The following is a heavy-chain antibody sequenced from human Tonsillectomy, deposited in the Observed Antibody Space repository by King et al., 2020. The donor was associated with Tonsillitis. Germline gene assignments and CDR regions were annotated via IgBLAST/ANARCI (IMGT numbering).Heavy chain of an antibody. J-gene: IGHJ6*02. CDR3: ARDDVAASGIEEGYDYYYYGMDV. CDR1: GYTFTSYY. D-gene: IGHD6-13*01. V-gene: IGHV1-46*01. CDR2: INPSGGST. Sequence: VQLVESGAEVKKPGASVKVSCKASGYTFTSYYMHWARQAPGQGLEWMGIINPSGGSTSYAQKFQGRVTMTRDTSTSTVYMELSSLRSEATAVYYCARDDVAASGIEEGYDYYYYGMDVWGQGTTITVSS.